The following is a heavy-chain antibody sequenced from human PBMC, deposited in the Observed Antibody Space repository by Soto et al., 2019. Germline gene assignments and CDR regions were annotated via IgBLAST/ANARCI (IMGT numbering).Heavy chain of an antibody. J-gene: IGHJ4*02. CDR1: GYSFPSYW. CDR2: IDPSDSYT. V-gene: IGHV5-10-1*03. CDR3: ARHGDSRGDY. D-gene: IGHD3-10*01. Sequence: EVQLVQSGAEVKKPGESLRISCQGYGYSFPSYWISWVRQMPGKGLEWMGRIDPSDSYTNYSPSFQGHVTISADKSIDTAYLQWSSLKASDTAMYYCARHGDSRGDYWGQGTLLTVSS.